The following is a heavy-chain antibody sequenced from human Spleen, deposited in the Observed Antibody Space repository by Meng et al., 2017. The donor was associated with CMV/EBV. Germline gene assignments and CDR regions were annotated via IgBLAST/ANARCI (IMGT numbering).Heavy chain of an antibody. V-gene: IGHV4-31*03. CDR1: SDSISSGGYY. CDR3: ARASGSTVTFDY. D-gene: IGHD4-17*01. J-gene: IGHJ4*02. Sequence: CTVSSDSISSGGYYWTWVRQHPGKGLEWIGYIYYSGSTYYNPSLKSRVTMSLDTSNNQFSLNLSSLTAADTAVYYCARASGSTVTFDYWGQGTLVIVSS. CDR2: IYYSGST.